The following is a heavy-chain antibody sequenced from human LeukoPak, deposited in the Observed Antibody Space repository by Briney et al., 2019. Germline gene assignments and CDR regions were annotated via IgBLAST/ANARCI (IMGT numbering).Heavy chain of an antibody. Sequence: SETLSLTCAVYGGPFSGYYWSWIRQPPGKGLEWIGEINHSGSTNYNPSPKSRLTISVDPSKNQFSLRLSSVTAADTALYYCARAKRGSGIGYYYFDSWGQGTLVTVSS. CDR2: INHSGST. CDR1: GGPFSGYY. CDR3: ARAKRGSGIGYYYFDS. V-gene: IGHV4-34*01. D-gene: IGHD3-16*01. J-gene: IGHJ4*02.